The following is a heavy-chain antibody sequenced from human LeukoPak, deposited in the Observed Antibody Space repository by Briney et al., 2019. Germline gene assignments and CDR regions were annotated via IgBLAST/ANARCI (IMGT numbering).Heavy chain of an antibody. Sequence: GGSLRLSCAASGFTFSDYYMSWIRQAPGKGLEWVSYISSSGSTIYYADSVKGRFTIPRDNAKNSLYLQMSSLRAEDTAVYYCARDRSGYTYNIDYWGQGTLVTVSS. CDR2: ISSSGSTI. D-gene: IGHD5-12*01. V-gene: IGHV3-11*01. CDR3: ARDRSGYTYNIDY. CDR1: GFTFSDYY. J-gene: IGHJ4*02.